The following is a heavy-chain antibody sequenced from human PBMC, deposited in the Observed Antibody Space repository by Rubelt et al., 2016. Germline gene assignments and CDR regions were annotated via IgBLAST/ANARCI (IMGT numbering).Heavy chain of an antibody. Sequence: EVQLVQSGAEVKKPGESLKISCKGSGYSFTSYWIGWVRQMPGKGLEWMGIIYPGDSDTRYSPSGQVKVPISAEKSNSTAYLQGSSLKASDTAMYYCARRSSSSHYFDYWGQGTLVTVSS. V-gene: IGHV5-51*01. J-gene: IGHJ4*02. CDR1: GYSFTSYW. D-gene: IGHD6-13*01. CDR2: IYPGDSDT. CDR3: ARRSSSSHYFDY.